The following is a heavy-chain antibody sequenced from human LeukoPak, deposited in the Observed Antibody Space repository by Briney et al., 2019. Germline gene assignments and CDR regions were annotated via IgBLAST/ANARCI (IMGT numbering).Heavy chain of an antibody. CDR2: ISYDGSDK. D-gene: IGHD7-27*01. Sequence: GSLRLSCAASGFTFSNYGMHWVRQAPGKGLEWVAVISYDGSDKNYADSVKGRFTISRDNSKNTLYLQMNSLRAEDTAVYYCARGRNWGTYWGQGTLVIVSS. V-gene: IGHV3-30*03. CDR1: GFTFSNYG. J-gene: IGHJ4*02. CDR3: ARGRNWGTY.